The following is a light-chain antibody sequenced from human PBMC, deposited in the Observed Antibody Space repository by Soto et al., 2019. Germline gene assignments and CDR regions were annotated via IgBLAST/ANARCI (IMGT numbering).Light chain of an antibody. CDR1: HSVLYSSNEKNY. CDR3: QQTYTTHEIT. Sequence: DILITQSPYSLAVSLGERATINCKSSHSVLYSSNEKNYLAWYQQKPRQTPKLLIXWASNRESGVPARFSGSGSGTDFTLTISSLQPEDFAIYYCQQTYTTHEITFGQGTRLEIK. J-gene: IGKJ5*01. V-gene: IGKV4-1*01. CDR2: WAS.